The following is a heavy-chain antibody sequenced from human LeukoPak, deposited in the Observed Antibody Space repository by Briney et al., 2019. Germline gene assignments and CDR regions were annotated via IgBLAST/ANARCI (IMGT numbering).Heavy chain of an antibody. Sequence: SETLSLTCPVYTGSFSGYYWSWIRQPPGKGLEWIGEINHSGSTNYNPSLKSRVTISVDTSKNQFSLKLSSVTAADTAVYYCARGGKRYYYGSGGTFDPWGQGTLVTVSS. D-gene: IGHD3-10*01. CDR1: TGSFSGYY. V-gene: IGHV4-34*01. CDR3: ARGGKRYYYGSGGTFDP. CDR2: INHSGST. J-gene: IGHJ5*02.